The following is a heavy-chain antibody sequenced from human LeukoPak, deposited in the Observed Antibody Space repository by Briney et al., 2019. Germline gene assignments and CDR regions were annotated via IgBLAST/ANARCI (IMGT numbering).Heavy chain of an antibody. J-gene: IGHJ6*02. CDR1: GGSISSGSYY. V-gene: IGHV4-61*02. CDR2: IYTSGST. Sequence: SETLSLTCTVSGGSISSGSYYWSWIRQPAGKGLEWIGRIYTSGSTNYNPSLKSRLTISVDTSRNQFSLRLSSVTAADTAVYYCARHQHAGREHYYGMDVWGQGTTVSVSS. D-gene: IGHD1-26*01. CDR3: ARHQHAGREHYYGMDV.